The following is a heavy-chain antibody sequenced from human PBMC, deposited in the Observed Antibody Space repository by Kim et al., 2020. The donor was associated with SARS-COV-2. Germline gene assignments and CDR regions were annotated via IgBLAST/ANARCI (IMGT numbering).Heavy chain of an antibody. CDR1: GGSFSGYY. CDR3: ARSPIQLWPDY. Sequence: SETLSLTCAVYGGSFSGYYWSWIRQPPGKGLEWIGEINHSGSTNYNPSLKSRVTISVDTSKNQFSLKLSSVTAADTAVYYCARSPIQLWPDYWGQGTLVTVSS. J-gene: IGHJ4*02. CDR2: INHSGST. V-gene: IGHV4-34*01. D-gene: IGHD5-18*01.